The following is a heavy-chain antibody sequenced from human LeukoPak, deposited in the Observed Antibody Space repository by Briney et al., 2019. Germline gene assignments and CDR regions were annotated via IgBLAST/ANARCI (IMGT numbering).Heavy chain of an antibody. CDR3: AKGTLSSSWLYYFDY. D-gene: IGHD6-13*01. Sequence: GGSLRLSCAASGFTFSSYAMSWVGQAPGKGLDWVSVISGSGGSTYYADSVKGRFTISRDNSKNTLYLQMNSLRAEDTAVYYCAKGTLSSSWLYYFDYWGQGTLVTVSS. CDR1: GFTFSSYA. CDR2: ISGSGGST. J-gene: IGHJ4*02. V-gene: IGHV3-23*01.